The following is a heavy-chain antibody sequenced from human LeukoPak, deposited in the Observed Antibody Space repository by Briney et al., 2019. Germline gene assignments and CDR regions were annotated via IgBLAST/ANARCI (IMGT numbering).Heavy chain of an antibody. D-gene: IGHD3-22*01. CDR2: ISSRSNYA. J-gene: IGHJ4*02. CDR1: GFTFSDYY. Sequence: GGSLRLSCAASGFTFSDYYITWIRQAPGKGLEWVSYISSRSNYANYADSVKGRFTISRDNAKNSLYLQMNSLRAEDTAVYYCAKGSDYYFYFDSWGQGTQVTVSS. V-gene: IGHV3-11*06. CDR3: AKGSDYYFYFDS.